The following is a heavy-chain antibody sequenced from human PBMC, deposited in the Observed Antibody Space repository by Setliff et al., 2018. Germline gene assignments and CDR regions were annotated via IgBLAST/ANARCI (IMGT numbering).Heavy chain of an antibody. J-gene: IGHJ5*02. CDR2: VYSDGST. Sequence: SETLSLTCSVSGGIIYDHWWTWIRRPPGAGLEWIGRVYSDGSTDYNSSFTSRVTISVDKANNQFFLKLTSLTAADTALYFCARERQGGFLEWAPFDPWGQGVLVTVSS. V-gene: IGHV4-4*07. CDR3: ARERQGGFLEWAPFDP. D-gene: IGHD3-3*01. CDR1: GGIIYDHW.